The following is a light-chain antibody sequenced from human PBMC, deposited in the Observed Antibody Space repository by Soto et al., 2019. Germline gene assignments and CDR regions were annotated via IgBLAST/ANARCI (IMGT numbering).Light chain of an antibody. CDR2: EVT. V-gene: IGLV2-8*01. CDR3: SSFASSNTWV. CDR1: SCDVGAYSY. Sequence: QSVLTQPPAASGSPGQSVTISCTGTSCDVGAYSYVSWYQQHAGKAPKLVIYEVTKRPSGVPDRFSGSKSANTASLTVSGLQAEDEADYYCSSFASSNTWVFGGGTKLTVL. J-gene: IGLJ3*02.